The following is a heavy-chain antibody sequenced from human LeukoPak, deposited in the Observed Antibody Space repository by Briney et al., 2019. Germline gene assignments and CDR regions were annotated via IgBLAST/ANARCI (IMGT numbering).Heavy chain of an antibody. V-gene: IGHV4-34*01. CDR2: INHSGST. Sequence: SENLSLACAIYCGSFSGYYWSWIRQPPGKGLEWVGEINHSGSTNYNPSLKSRVTISVDTSKNQFSLKLSSVTAADTAVYYCAVTYYYGSGSYPRPVYYYGMDVWGQGTTVTVSS. CDR3: AVTYYYGSGSYPRPVYYYGMDV. D-gene: IGHD3-10*01. J-gene: IGHJ6*02. CDR1: CGSFSGYY.